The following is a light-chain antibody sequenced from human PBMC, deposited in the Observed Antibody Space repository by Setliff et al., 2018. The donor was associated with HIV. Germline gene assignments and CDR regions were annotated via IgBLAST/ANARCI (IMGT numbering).Light chain of an antibody. V-gene: IGLV2-14*01. Sequence: QSALTQPASVSGSPGQSITISCTGTNSDIGSYDFVSWYLHHPGKAPKLMIYEVSNRPSGVSSRFSASKSGNTASLTIPGLQTEDEADYYCSSYTNITTRVFGTGTKVTV. J-gene: IGLJ1*01. CDR1: NSDIGSYDF. CDR2: EVS. CDR3: SSYTNITTRV.